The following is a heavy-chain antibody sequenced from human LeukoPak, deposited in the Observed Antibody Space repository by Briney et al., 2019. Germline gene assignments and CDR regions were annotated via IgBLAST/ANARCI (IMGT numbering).Heavy chain of an antibody. Sequence: SETLSLTCTVSGYSISSGYYWGWIRQPPGKGLEWIGSIYHSGSTYSNPSLMSRVTISVDTSKNQFSLKLTSVTAADTAVYYCARVIAVAGTHYYYYYYMDVWGKGTTVTVSS. V-gene: IGHV4-38-2*02. D-gene: IGHD6-19*01. CDR1: GYSISSGYY. CDR3: ARVIAVAGTHYYYYYYMDV. J-gene: IGHJ6*03. CDR2: IYHSGST.